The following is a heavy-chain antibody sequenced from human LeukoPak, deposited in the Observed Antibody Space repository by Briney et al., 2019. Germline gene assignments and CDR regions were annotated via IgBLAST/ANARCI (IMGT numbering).Heavy chain of an antibody. D-gene: IGHD5-18*01. J-gene: IGHJ4*02. CDR3: ARDRWGYSYGGD. CDR1: GFTFSSYA. V-gene: IGHV3-23*01. CDR2: ISGSGGGT. Sequence: PGGSLRLSCAVSGFTFSSYAMSWVRQAPGKGLEWVSAISGSGGGTFYADSVRGRFTISRDNSKNTLYLQMNSLRAEDTAVYYCARDRWGYSYGGDWGQGTLVTVSS.